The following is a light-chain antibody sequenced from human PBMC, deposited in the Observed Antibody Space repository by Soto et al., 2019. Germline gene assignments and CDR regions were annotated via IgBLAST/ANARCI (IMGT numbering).Light chain of an antibody. V-gene: IGKV3-20*01. J-gene: IGKJ2*02. CDR1: QSVSSSSY. CDR3: RQYGSSPSCT. Sequence: EIVLTQSPGTLSLSPGERATLSCRASQSVSSSSYLAWYQQKPGQAPRLLIYGASSRATGIPDRCSGSGSATDFTLTISRLEPEDFAVYYCRQYGSSPSCTFGQGTKLEIK. CDR2: GAS.